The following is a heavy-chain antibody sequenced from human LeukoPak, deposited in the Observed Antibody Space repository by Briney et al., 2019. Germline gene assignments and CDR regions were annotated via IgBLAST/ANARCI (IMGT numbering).Heavy chain of an antibody. D-gene: IGHD1-26*01. V-gene: IGHV3-23*03. CDR2: IYSDGST. Sequence: GGSLRLSCAASGFTFSSYAMSWVRQAPEKGLEWVSEIYSDGSTYYAASVKGRFSISRDNSKNTVYLQMNSLRVGDTAVYYCARELREHGVFDIWGQGTMVTVSS. J-gene: IGHJ3*02. CDR3: ARELREHGVFDI. CDR1: GFTFSSYA.